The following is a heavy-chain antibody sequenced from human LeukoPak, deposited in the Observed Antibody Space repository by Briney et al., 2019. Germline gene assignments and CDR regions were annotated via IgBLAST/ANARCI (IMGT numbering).Heavy chain of an antibody. CDR1: GFTFDDYA. CDR2: ISWNSGSM. CDR3: AKANQYSYVPDAFDI. V-gene: IGHV3-9*01. D-gene: IGHD5-18*01. J-gene: IGHJ3*02. Sequence: GRSLRLSCAASGFTFDDYAMHWVRQAPGKGLEWVSGISWNSGSMGYADSVKGRFTISRDNAKNSLYLQMNSLRAEDTALYYCAKANQYSYVPDAFDIWGQGTMVTVSS.